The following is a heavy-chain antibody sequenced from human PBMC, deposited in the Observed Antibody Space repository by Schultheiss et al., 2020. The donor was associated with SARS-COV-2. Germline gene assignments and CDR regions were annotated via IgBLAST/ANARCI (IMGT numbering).Heavy chain of an antibody. CDR2: INHSGST. CDR3: ARVSVYYFDY. V-gene: IGHV4-34*01. D-gene: IGHD4-11*01. Sequence: SETLSLTCTVSGGSISSYYWGWIRQPPGKGLEWIGEINHSGSTNYNPSLKSRVTISVDTSKNQFSLKLSSVTAADTAVYYCARVSVYYFDYWGQGTLVTVSS. CDR1: GGSISSYY. J-gene: IGHJ4*02.